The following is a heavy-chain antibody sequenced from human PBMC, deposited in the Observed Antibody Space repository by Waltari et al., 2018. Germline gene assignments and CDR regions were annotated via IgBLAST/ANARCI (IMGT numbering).Heavy chain of an antibody. CDR2: SNRGGST. Sequence: QVQLQQWGAGLLKPSETLSLTCAVYGGSFRDYSLTWLRPPPGKGLELIGESNRGGSTNYNASLKGRVTISVDSSKTQFSLRLTSVAAADTAVYYCARGACSDTSCYANYYYMDVWGKGTAVTVSS. V-gene: IGHV4-34*01. J-gene: IGHJ6*03. CDR3: ARGACSDTSCYANYYYMDV. D-gene: IGHD2-2*01. CDR1: GGSFRDYS.